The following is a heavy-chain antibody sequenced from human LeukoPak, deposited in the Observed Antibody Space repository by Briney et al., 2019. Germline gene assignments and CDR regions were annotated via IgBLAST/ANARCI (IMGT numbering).Heavy chain of an antibody. Sequence: ASVKVSCKASGYTFTSYYIHWVRQAPGQGLEYMGIINPSGNTNYAQKFQGRVTMTRDTSTSTVYMELTSLRSEDTAVYYCAREAPSTYGFDPWGQGTLVTVSS. D-gene: IGHD2/OR15-2a*01. CDR1: GYTFTSYY. V-gene: IGHV1-46*01. J-gene: IGHJ5*02. CDR3: AREAPSTYGFDP. CDR2: INPSGNT.